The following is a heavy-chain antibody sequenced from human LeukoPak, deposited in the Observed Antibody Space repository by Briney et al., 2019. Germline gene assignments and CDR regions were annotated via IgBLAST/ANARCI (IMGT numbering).Heavy chain of an antibody. CDR3: ARDSVGYSYGTNWFDP. V-gene: IGHV3-7*01. D-gene: IGHD5-18*01. CDR2: IKQDGREK. CDR1: GFTFSSYW. Sequence: GGSLRLSCAASGFTFSSYWMSWVRQAPGKGLEWVANIKQDGREKYYVDSVKGRFTISRDNAKNSLYLQMNSLRAEDTAVYYCARDSVGYSYGTNWFDPWGQGTLVTVSS. J-gene: IGHJ5*02.